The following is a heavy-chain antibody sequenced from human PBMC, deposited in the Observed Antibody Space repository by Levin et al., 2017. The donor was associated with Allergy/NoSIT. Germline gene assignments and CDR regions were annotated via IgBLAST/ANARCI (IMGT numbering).Heavy chain of an antibody. J-gene: IGHJ4*02. CDR1: GFTFTNFA. CDR3: ARSYNNAWHTFDY. Sequence: SGGSLRLSCVASGFTFTNFAMHWVRQAPGKGLEWVTVISHDGSKTSYADSMKGRVTISRDNSKNTLYLQMNSLRPEDTAVYYCARSYNNAWHTFDYWGQGALVTVSS. V-gene: IGHV3-30-3*01. CDR2: ISHDGSKT. D-gene: IGHD6-19*01.